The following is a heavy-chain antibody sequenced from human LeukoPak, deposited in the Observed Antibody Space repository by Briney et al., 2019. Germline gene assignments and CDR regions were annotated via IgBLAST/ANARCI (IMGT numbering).Heavy chain of an antibody. J-gene: IGHJ4*02. D-gene: IGHD4-23*01. V-gene: IGHV3-33*01. CDR2: IWYDGSNK. CDR3: ARDDYGGNSNIDY. Sequence: PGGSLRLSCAASGFTFSSYGMHWVRQAPGKGLEWVAVIWYDGSNKYYADPVKGRFTISRDNSKNTLYLQMNSLRAEDTAVYYCARDDYGGNSNIDYWGQGTLVTVSS. CDR1: GFTFSSYG.